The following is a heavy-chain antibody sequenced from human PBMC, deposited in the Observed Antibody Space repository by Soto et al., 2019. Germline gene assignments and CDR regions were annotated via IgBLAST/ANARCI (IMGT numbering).Heavy chain of an antibody. CDR3: ARGAIYYYGSGSYLNWFDP. D-gene: IGHD3-10*01. Sequence: SVKVSCKASGGTFSSYAISWVRQAPGQGLEWMGGIIPIFGTANYAQKFQGRVTITADESTSTAYMELSSLRSEDTAVYYCARGAIYYYGSGSYLNWFDPWGQGTLVTVS. J-gene: IGHJ5*02. CDR2: IIPIFGTA. V-gene: IGHV1-69*13. CDR1: GGTFSSYA.